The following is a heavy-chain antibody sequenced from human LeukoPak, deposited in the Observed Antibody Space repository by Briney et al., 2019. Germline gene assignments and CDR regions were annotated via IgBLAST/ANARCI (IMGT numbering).Heavy chain of an antibody. CDR1: GGTFSSYA. CDR2: IIPIFGTA. V-gene: IGHV1-69*13. Sequence: SVKVSCKASGGTFSSYAISWVRQAPGQGLEWMGGIIPIFGTANYAQKFQGRVTITADESTSTAYMELSSLRSEDTAVYYCAREGGHSGYDNDAFDIWGQGTMVTVSS. D-gene: IGHD5-12*01. J-gene: IGHJ3*02. CDR3: AREGGHSGYDNDAFDI.